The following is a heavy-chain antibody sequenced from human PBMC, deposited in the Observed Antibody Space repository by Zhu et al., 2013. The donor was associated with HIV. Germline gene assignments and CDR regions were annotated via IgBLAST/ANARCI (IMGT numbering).Heavy chain of an antibody. Sequence: QVQLVQSGAEVKKPGASVKVSCKASGYTFTGYNMHWVRQAPGQGLEWMGWINPSSGGTKYAQKFQDCVTMTRDTSISTAYMELSRLRSDDTAVYYCARGPPSSSDFFQHWGQGTLVTVSS. CDR1: GYTFTGYN. V-gene: IGHV1-2*04. J-gene: IGHJ1*01. D-gene: IGHD6-6*01. CDR2: INPSSGGT. CDR3: ARGPPSSSDFFQH.